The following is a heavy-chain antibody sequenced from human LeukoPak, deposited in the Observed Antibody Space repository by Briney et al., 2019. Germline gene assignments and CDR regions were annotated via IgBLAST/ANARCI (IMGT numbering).Heavy chain of an antibody. Sequence: GVSLRLSCAASGFTFSSYAMSWVRQAPGKGLEWVSAISGSGGSTYYADSVKGRFTISRDNSKNTLYLQMNSLRAEDTAVYYCAKGGARDGYNPFDYWGQGTLVTVSS. D-gene: IGHD5-24*01. CDR3: AKGGARDGYNPFDY. CDR1: GFTFSSYA. V-gene: IGHV3-23*01. J-gene: IGHJ4*02. CDR2: ISGSGGST.